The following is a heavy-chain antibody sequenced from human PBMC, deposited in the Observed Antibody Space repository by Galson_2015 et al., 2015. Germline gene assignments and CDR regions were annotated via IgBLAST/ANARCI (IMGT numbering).Heavy chain of an antibody. V-gene: IGHV3-15*01. CDR3: TTLYYDFWSGYSNFFDF. J-gene: IGHJ4*02. CDR1: GFTFSNAW. CDR2: IKSKTDDGTT. D-gene: IGHD3-3*01. Sequence: SLRLSCAASGFTFSNAWMSWVRQAPGKRLEWVGRIKSKTDDGTTDYAAPVKGRFTISRDDSKNTLYLQMNSLKTEDTAVYYCTTLYYDFWSGYSNFFDFWGQGTLVTVSS.